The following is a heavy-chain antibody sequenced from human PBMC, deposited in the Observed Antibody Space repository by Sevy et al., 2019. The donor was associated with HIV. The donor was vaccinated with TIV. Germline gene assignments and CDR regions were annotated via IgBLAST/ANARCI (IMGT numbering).Heavy chain of an antibody. Sequence: ASVKVSCKASGYMFSSCDINWVRQAPGKGLEWMGWMNPHSGNTGYAQKFQGRVTMTRDTSISTAYMELSSLRPEDTAVYYCARVRASYYYDSSVSMAYNWFDPWGQGTLVTVSS. CDR2: MNPHSGNT. J-gene: IGHJ5*02. D-gene: IGHD3-22*01. CDR3: ARVRASYYYDSSVSMAYNWFDP. V-gene: IGHV1-8*01. CDR1: GYMFSSCD.